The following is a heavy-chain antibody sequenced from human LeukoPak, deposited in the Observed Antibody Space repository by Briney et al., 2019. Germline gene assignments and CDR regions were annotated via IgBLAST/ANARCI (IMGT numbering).Heavy chain of an antibody. CDR3: TRANFLSCSSTACLSDY. CDR1: GYTFTDYY. CDR2: INPNEGDT. V-gene: IGHV1-2*02. J-gene: IGHJ4*02. D-gene: IGHD2-2*01. Sequence: ASVKVSCKASGYTFTDYYMLWVRQAPGQGFEWMGWINPNEGDTNYAKKFQGRVTMTRDTSISTAHMEVSTLRSDDTAVYYCTRANFLSCSSTACLSDYWGQGSLVTVSS.